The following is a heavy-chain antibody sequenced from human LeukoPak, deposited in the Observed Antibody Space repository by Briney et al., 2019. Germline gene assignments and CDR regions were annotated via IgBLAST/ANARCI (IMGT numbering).Heavy chain of an antibody. CDR1: GGSFSGYY. CDR2: INHSGST. CDR3: AKPYSGWTSFDY. D-gene: IGHD6-19*01. J-gene: IGHJ4*02. V-gene: IGHV4-34*01. Sequence: SETLSLTCAVYGGSFSGYYWSWIRQPPGKGLEWIGEINHSGSTNYNPSLKSRVTISVDTSKNQFSPKLSSVTAADTAVYYCAKPYSGWTSFDYWGQGTLVTVSS.